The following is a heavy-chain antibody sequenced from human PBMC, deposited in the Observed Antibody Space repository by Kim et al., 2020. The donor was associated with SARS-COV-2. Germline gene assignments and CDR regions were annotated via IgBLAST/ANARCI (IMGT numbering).Heavy chain of an antibody. J-gene: IGHJ4*02. Sequence: GGSLRLSCAASGFTFSSYAMSWVRQAPGKGLEWVSAISGSGGSTYYADSVKGRFTISRDNSKNTLYLQMNSVRAEDTAVYYCAKAGGDLYSSSWYFGILHERFDYWGQGTLVTVSS. CDR1: GFTFSSYA. CDR2: ISGSGGST. D-gene: IGHD6-13*01. CDR3: AKAGGDLYSSSWYFGILHERFDY. V-gene: IGHV3-23*01.